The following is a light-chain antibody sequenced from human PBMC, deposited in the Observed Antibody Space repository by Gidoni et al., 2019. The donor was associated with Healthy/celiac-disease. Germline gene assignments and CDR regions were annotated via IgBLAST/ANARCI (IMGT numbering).Light chain of an antibody. J-gene: IGKJ3*01. V-gene: IGKV1-39*01. CDR1: QSISSY. CDR2: AAS. Sequence: DIQLTQSPSSLSASVGDRVTITCRASQSISSYLNWYQQKPGKAPKLLIYAASSLQSGVPARFSGSGYGTDFTLTISSLKTEDFATYYCQQSYSNPGAFGPGTKVDIK. CDR3: QQSYSNPGA.